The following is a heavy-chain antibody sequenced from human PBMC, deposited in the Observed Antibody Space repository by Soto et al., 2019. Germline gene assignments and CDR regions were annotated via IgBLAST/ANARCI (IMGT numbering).Heavy chain of an antibody. CDR1: GGSISSSNW. CDR3: ARATTDYYDSSGYFASPLDY. J-gene: IGHJ4*02. Sequence: PSETLSLTCAVSGGSISSSNWWSWVRQPPGKGLDWIGEIYHSGSTNYNPSLKSRVTISVDKSKNQFSLKLSSVTAADTAVYYCARATTDYYDSSGYFASPLDYWGQGTLVTVSS. D-gene: IGHD3-22*01. CDR2: IYHSGST. V-gene: IGHV4-4*02.